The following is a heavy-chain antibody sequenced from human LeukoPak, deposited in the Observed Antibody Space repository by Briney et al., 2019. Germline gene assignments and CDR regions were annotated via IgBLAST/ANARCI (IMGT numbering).Heavy chain of an antibody. CDR3: AKGYYASGSYGWFDP. D-gene: IGHD3-10*01. V-gene: IGHV3-23*01. Sequence: PGGSLRLFCAASGFTFSSSGMIWVRQAPGKGLERVSAISGTGDRTYHADSVKGRFTISRDNSKNTLYLHMNSLRAEDTAVYYCAKGYYASGSYGWFDPWGQGTLVTVSS. CDR2: ISGTGDRT. CDR1: GFTFSSSG. J-gene: IGHJ5*02.